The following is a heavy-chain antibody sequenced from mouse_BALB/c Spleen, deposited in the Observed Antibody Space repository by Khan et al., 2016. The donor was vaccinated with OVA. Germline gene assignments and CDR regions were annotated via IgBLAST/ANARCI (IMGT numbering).Heavy chain of an antibody. CDR2: IWAGGST. D-gene: IGHD2-1*01. CDR3: ATLYGNEPY. Sequence: VQLQESGPGLVAPSQSLSITCTVSGFSLTNYGVHWLRQPPGKGLEWLGVIWAGGSTNYTSALTSRLSISKDNSKGQVFLKMNSLQTDDTAMYYCATLYGNEPYWGQGTLVTVSA. J-gene: IGHJ3*01. CDR1: GFSLTNYG. V-gene: IGHV2-9*02.